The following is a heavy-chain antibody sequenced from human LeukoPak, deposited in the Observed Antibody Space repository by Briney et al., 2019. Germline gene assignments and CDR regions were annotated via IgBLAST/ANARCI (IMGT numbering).Heavy chain of an antibody. CDR1: GGTFSSYA. CDR3: ARGRLYEWLRTDLDY. Sequence: SVKVSCKASGGTFSSYAISWVRQAPGQGLEWMGGIIPIFGTANYAQKFQGRVTITADESTSTAYMELSSLRSEDTAVYYCARGRLYEWLRTDLDYWGQGTLVTVSS. J-gene: IGHJ4*02. V-gene: IGHV1-69*13. CDR2: IIPIFGTA. D-gene: IGHD5-12*01.